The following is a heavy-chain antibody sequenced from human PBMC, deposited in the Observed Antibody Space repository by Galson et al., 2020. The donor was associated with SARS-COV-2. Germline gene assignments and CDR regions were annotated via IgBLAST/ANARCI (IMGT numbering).Heavy chain of an antibody. CDR1: GFTFSSYW. D-gene: IGHD3-10*01. J-gene: IGHJ3*02. CDR3: ARVLHVLLWFGELYLDAFDI. Sequence: GGSLRLSCAASGFTFSSYWMSWVRQAPGKGLEWVATIKQDGSEKYYVDSVKGRFTISRDNAKNSLYLQMNSLRAEDTAVYYCARVLHVLLWFGELYLDAFDIWGQGTMVTVSS. CDR2: IKQDGSEK. V-gene: IGHV3-7*01.